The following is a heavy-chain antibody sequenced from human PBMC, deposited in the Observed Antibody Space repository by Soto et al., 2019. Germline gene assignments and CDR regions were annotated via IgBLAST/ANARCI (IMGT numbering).Heavy chain of an antibody. CDR3: ARTIVDTAMVTLLDY. D-gene: IGHD5-18*01. CDR2: IYYSGST. V-gene: IGHV4-30-4*01. Sequence: SETLSLTCTVSGGSISSGDYYWSWIRQPPGKGLEWIGYIYYSGSTYYNPSLKSRVTISVDTSKNQFSLKLSSVTAADTAVYYCARTIVDTAMVTLLDYWGQGTLVTVSS. CDR1: GGSISSGDYY. J-gene: IGHJ4*02.